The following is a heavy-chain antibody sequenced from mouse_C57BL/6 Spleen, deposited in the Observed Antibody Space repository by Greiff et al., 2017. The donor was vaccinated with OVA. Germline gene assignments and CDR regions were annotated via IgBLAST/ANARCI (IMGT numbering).Heavy chain of an antibody. J-gene: IGHJ3*01. CDR1: GFTFSSYA. CDR3: ARDPPINWDGAY. Sequence: EVKLVESGGGLVKPGGSLKLSCAASGFTFSSYAMSWVRQTPEKRLEWVATISDGGSYTYYPDNVKGRFPISRDNAKNNLYLQMSHLKSEDTAMYYCARDPPINWDGAYWGQGTLVTVAA. CDR2: ISDGGSYT. V-gene: IGHV5-4*01. D-gene: IGHD4-1*02.